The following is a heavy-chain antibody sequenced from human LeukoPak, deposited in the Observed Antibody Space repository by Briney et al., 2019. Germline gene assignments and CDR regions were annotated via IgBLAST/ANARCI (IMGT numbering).Heavy chain of an antibody. CDR1: GFTFSSYA. CDR3: AAGYYCCGSDSNRTIDY. Sequence: GGTLRLSCTASGFTFSSYAMSWVRQAPGKGLEWVSAISGSGGSKYYADSVKGRFTISRDNYKNTLYLQMNSLRAEDTAVNAGAAGYYCCGSDSNRTIDYWGQGTLVTVSS. J-gene: IGHJ4*02. CDR2: ISGSGGSK. D-gene: IGHD2/OR15-2a*01. V-gene: IGHV3-23*01.